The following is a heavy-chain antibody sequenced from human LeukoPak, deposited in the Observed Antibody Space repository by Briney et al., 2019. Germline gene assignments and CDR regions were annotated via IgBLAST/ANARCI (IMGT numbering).Heavy chain of an antibody. Sequence: PGRSLRLSCAASGFTFSSYAMHWVRQAPGKGLEWVAVISYDGSNKYYADSVKGRFTISRDNSKSTLYLQMNSLRAEDTAVYYCARVDSSGSLDYWGQGTLVTVSS. V-gene: IGHV3-30-3*01. CDR3: ARVDSSGSLDY. CDR2: ISYDGSNK. CDR1: GFTFSSYA. J-gene: IGHJ4*02. D-gene: IGHD3-22*01.